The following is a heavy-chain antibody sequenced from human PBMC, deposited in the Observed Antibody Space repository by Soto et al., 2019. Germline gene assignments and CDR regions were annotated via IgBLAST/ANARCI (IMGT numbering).Heavy chain of an antibody. D-gene: IGHD3-10*01. V-gene: IGHV3-9*01. CDR3: TKDNPKYGSGSQEGGGFDY. CDR2: ISFNSGSI. CDR1: GFTFDDYA. J-gene: IGHJ4*02. Sequence: EVQLVESGGGLVQPGRSLRLSCAASGFTFDDYAMHWVRQAPGKGLEWVSGISFNSGSIGYADSVKGRFTISRDNAKNSLYLQINGLRPEDTALYYCTKDNPKYGSGSQEGGGFDYWGQGTLVTVSS.